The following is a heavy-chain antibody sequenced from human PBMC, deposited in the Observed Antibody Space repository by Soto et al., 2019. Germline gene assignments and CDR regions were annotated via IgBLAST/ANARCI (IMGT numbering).Heavy chain of an antibody. V-gene: IGHV3-30*03. CDR1: GFAFSSYG. D-gene: IGHD6-13*01. CDR3: VREPWGFSGTWYDY. Sequence: GGSLRLSCAGSGFAFSSYGMYWVRQAPGKGLEWVAVVSYDGSNEFYADSVKGRFTISRDNSKNTLYLQMHSLRAEDTAVYYCVREPWGFSGTWYDYWGQGTLVTVYS. J-gene: IGHJ4*02. CDR2: VSYDGSNE.